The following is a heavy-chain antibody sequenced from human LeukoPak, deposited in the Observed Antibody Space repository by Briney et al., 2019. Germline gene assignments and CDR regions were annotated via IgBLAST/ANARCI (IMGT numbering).Heavy chain of an antibody. CDR1: GFTFSRYS. D-gene: IGHD3-10*01. CDR3: AKDWELRYSQGGFDS. J-gene: IGHJ4*02. CDR2: ITTSSSYI. Sequence: GGSLRLSCAASGFTFSRYSMNWVRQAPGKGLEWVSSITTSSSYIYYADSVKGRFTISRDNAKNSLYLQMDSLTSDDTAVYFCAKDWELRYSQGGFDSWGQGTLVTVSS. V-gene: IGHV3-21*04.